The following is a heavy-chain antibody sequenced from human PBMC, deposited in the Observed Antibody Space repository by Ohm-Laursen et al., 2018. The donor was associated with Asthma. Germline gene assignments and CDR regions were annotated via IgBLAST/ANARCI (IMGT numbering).Heavy chain of an antibody. CDR2: ISAYNGNT. D-gene: IGHD4-17*01. V-gene: IGHV1-18*01. Sequence: ASVKVSCKASGGTFSSYAISWVRQAPGQGLEWMGWISAYNGNTNYAQKLQGRVTMTTDTSTSTAYMELRSLRSEDTAVYYCASSVATVTTDWYFDLWGRGTLVTVSS. J-gene: IGHJ2*01. CDR1: GGTFSSYA. CDR3: ASSVATVTTDWYFDL.